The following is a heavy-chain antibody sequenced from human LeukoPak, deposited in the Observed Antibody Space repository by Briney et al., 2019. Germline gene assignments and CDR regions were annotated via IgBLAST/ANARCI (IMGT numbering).Heavy chain of an antibody. CDR1: GFTLDDYG. CDR3: ARLEGVTVQDAFDI. V-gene: IGHV3-20*01. D-gene: IGHD4-17*01. Sequence: PGGSLRLSCAASGFTLDDYGMSWVRQAPGKGLEWVSGINWNGGSTGYADSVKGRFTISRDNAKNSLYLQMNSLRAEDTALYHCARLEGVTVQDAFDIWGQGTMVTVSS. J-gene: IGHJ3*02. CDR2: INWNGGST.